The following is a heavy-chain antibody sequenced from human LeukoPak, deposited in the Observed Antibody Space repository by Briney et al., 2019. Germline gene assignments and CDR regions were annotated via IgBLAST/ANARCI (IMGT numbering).Heavy chain of an antibody. CDR2: IKQDGSEK. CDR3: ARDPRVRTTNWFDP. V-gene: IGHV3-7*01. CDR1: GFTFSSYW. D-gene: IGHD1-7*01. J-gene: IGHJ5*02. Sequence: GGSLRLSCAASGFTFSSYWMSWVRQAPGKGLEWVANIKQDGSEKYYVDSVKGRFTISRDNAKNSLYLQMNSLRAEDTAVYYCARDPRVRTTNWFDPWGQGTLVTVSS.